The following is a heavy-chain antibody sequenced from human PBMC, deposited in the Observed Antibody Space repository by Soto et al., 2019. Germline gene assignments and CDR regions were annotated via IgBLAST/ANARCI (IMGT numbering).Heavy chain of an antibody. J-gene: IGHJ5*02. CDR2: INHSGST. CDR3: ARGVILLWFGESPRHWFDP. CDR1: GGSFSGYY. V-gene: IGHV4-34*01. Sequence: QVQLQQWGAGLLKPSETLSLTCAVYGGSFSGYYWSWIRQPPGKGLEWIGEINHSGSTNYNPSLKSRVTLSVDTSKNQFSLKLSSVTAADTAVYYCARGVILLWFGESPRHWFDPWGQGTLVTVSS. D-gene: IGHD3-10*01.